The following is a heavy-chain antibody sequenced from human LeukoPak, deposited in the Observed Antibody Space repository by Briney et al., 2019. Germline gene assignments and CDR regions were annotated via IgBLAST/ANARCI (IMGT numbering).Heavy chain of an antibody. CDR3: AKDSYGSGSYSNS. J-gene: IGHJ4*02. V-gene: IGHV3-9*01. Sequence: GGSLRLSCAASGFTFHDYAMHRVRQAPGKGLEWVSGISWNSGSIGYADSVKGRFTISRDNAKNSLYLQMNSLRAEDTALYYCAKDSYGSGSYSNSWGQGTLVTVSS. CDR2: ISWNSGSI. CDR1: GFTFHDYA. D-gene: IGHD3-10*01.